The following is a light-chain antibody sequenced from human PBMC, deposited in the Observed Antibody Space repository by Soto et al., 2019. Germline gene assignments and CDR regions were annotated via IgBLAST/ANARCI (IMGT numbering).Light chain of an antibody. J-gene: IGKJ2*01. V-gene: IGKV4-1*01. CDR3: HQYLSAPFT. Sequence: TVMTQSPDSLAVSLGERATINCKSSQPVLYSSNNRNYLAWYQQRPGQPPKLLIYWASTRESGVPDRFSCSGSGTDFTLTITSLQAEDVAVYYCHQYLSAPFTFGQGTKLEIK. CDR1: QPVLYSSNNRNY. CDR2: WAS.